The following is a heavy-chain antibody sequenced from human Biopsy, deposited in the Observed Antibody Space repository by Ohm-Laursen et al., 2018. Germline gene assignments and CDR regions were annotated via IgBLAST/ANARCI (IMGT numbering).Heavy chain of an antibody. J-gene: IGHJ6*02. CDR1: GFTFNNYG. V-gene: IGHV3-30*18. D-gene: IGHD5-18*01. CDR3: AKDRYNYTPIGGFSMDV. Sequence: SSLRLSCAASGFTFNNYGMQWVRQAPGKGLEWMAFIFYDGSNTYYADSVKGRFTISRDNSRDTLYLQMSSLRAEDTAVYYCAKDRYNYTPIGGFSMDVWGQGTTVTVSS. CDR2: IFYDGSNT.